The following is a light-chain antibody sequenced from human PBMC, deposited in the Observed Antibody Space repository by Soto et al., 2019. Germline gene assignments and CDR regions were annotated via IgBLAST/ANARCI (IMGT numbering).Light chain of an antibody. CDR2: DAS. CDR1: QSVSDY. V-gene: IGKV3-20*01. Sequence: EIVLTQSPGTLSLSPGARATLSCRASQSVSDYLAWYQQKPGXAPRLLIYDASKRATGIPARFSGSVSGTDFTLTISRLEPEDFAVYYCQQYGSSPHTFGQGTKVDIK. J-gene: IGKJ1*01. CDR3: QQYGSSPHT.